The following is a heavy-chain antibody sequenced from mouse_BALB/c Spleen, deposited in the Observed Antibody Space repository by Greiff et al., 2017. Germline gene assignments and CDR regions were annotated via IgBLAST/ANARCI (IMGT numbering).Heavy chain of an antibody. V-gene: IGHV1-12*01. Sequence: LQQPGAELVKPGASVKMSCKASGYTFTSYNMHWVKQTPGQGLEWIGAIYPGNGDTSYNQKFKGKATLTADKSSSTAYMQLSSLTSEDSAVYYCARGGLITTAWGQGTTLTVSS. D-gene: IGHD1-2*01. CDR2: IYPGNGDT. CDR3: ARGGLITTA. J-gene: IGHJ2*01. CDR1: GYTFTSYN.